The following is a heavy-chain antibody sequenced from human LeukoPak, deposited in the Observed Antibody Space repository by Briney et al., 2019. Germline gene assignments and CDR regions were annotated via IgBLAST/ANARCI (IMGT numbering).Heavy chain of an antibody. CDR2: TSGSGGST. J-gene: IGHJ4*02. Sequence: GGSLRLSCAASGFTFSSYAMSWVRQAPGKGLEWVSATSGSGGSTYYADSVKGRFTISRDNSKNTLYLQMNSLRAEDTAVYYCAKVPYCSSTSCLNYWGQGTLVTVSS. CDR3: AKVPYCSSTSCLNY. CDR1: GFTFSSYA. V-gene: IGHV3-23*01. D-gene: IGHD2-2*01.